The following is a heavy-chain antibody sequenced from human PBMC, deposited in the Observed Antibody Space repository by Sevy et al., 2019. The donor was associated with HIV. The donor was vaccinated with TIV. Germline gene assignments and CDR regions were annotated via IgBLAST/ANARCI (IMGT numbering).Heavy chain of an antibody. CDR1: GFTFSSYA. Sequence: GESLKISCAASGFTFSSYAMHWVRQAPGKGLEWVAVISYDGSNKYYADSVKGRFTISRDNSKNTLYLQMNSLRAEDTAVYYCARGYVIAAAGTIPDYWGQGTLVTVSS. J-gene: IGHJ4*02. V-gene: IGHV3-30-3*01. D-gene: IGHD6-13*01. CDR2: ISYDGSNK. CDR3: ARGYVIAAAGTIPDY.